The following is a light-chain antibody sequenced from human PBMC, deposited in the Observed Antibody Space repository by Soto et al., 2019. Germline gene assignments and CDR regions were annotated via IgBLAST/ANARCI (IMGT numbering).Light chain of an antibody. J-gene: IGKJ4*01. CDR2: AAY. V-gene: IGKV1-9*01. CDR1: QGISSY. Sequence: IQLTQSPSSLSASVGDRVTITCRASQGISSYLAWYQQKPGKAPKLLIYAAYTLQSGVPSRFSGSGFGTDFTLTISSLQPEDFGTYYCQQANSFPLTFGGGTKVDIK. CDR3: QQANSFPLT.